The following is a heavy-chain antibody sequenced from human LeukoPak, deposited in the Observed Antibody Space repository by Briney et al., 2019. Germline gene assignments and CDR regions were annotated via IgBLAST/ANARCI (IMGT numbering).Heavy chain of an antibody. D-gene: IGHD2-15*01. CDR2: ISAYNGNT. Sequence: ASVTVSCTASGYTFTSYGISWVRQAPGQGLEWMGWISAYNGNTNYAKKLQGRVTMTTDTSTSTAYMELRSLRSDDTAVDYCARSSLDRSGASCYQDYWGQGTLVTVSS. CDR1: GYTFTSYG. J-gene: IGHJ4*02. CDR3: ARSSLDRSGASCYQDY. V-gene: IGHV1-18*01.